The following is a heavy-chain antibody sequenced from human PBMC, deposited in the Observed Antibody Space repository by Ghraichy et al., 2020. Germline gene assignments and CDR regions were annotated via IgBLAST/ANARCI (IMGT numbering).Heavy chain of an antibody. Sequence: GGSLRLSCAASGFTVSSNYMSWVRQAPEKGLEWVSIIYSGGSTYYADSVKGRFTISRDNSKNTLYLQMDSLRAEDTAVYYCARGPGSSSWSIWFDPWGQGTLVTVSS. D-gene: IGHD6-13*01. CDR3: ARGPGSSSWSIWFDP. J-gene: IGHJ5*02. CDR1: GFTVSSNY. CDR2: IYSGGST. V-gene: IGHV3-66*01.